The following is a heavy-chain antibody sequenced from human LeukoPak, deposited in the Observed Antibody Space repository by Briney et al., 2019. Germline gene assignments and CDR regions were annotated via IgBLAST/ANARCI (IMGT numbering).Heavy chain of an antibody. Sequence: ASVKVSCKASGYTFTSYGINWVRQATGQGLEWMGWMNPNSGNSGYAQKFQGRVTITRDNSISTAYMELNSLTSEDTAVYYCARAISDSTGYYAYYFDSWGQGTLVTVSS. CDR3: ARAISDSTGYYAYYFDS. CDR1: GYTFTSYG. V-gene: IGHV1-8*03. CDR2: MNPNSGNS. J-gene: IGHJ4*02. D-gene: IGHD3-22*01.